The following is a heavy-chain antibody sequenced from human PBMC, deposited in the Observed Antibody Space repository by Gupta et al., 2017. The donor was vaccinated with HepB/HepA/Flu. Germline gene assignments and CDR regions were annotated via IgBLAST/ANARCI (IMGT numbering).Heavy chain of an antibody. CDR3: ARGSLGEFHY. CDR1: GYRFSSYG. J-gene: IGHJ4*02. CDR2: VNPYNGYT. V-gene: IGHV1-18*01. Sequence: QVQLVQSGPEMKKAGASVKVSCRASGYRFSSYGFSWVRQAPGQGLGWMGWVNPYNGYTNYQQKFRGRVTMTTDLSTATAYMELRNLTSDDSGVYFCARGSLGEFHYWGQGTLVSVSS.